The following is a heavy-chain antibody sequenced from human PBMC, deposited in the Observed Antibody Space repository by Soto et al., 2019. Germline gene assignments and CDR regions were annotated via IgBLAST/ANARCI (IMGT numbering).Heavy chain of an antibody. CDR1: GGSISSGGYS. CDR3: ARLRNEIGAAYYDSSGYPQGWFDP. CDR2: IYHSGST. D-gene: IGHD3-22*01. Sequence: SETLSLTCAVSGGSISSGGYSWSWIRQPPGKGLEWIGYIYHSGSTYYNPSLKSRVTISVDRSKSQFSLKLSSVTAADTAVYYCARLRNEIGAAYYDSSGYPQGWFDPWGQGTLVTVSS. J-gene: IGHJ5*02. V-gene: IGHV4-30-2*01.